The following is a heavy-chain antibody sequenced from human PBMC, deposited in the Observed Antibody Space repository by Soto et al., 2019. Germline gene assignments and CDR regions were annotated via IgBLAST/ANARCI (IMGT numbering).Heavy chain of an antibody. CDR3: ARQGFGELHGLVDV. V-gene: IGHV4-39*01. CDR1: GGSISSSSYY. D-gene: IGHD3-10*01. Sequence: SETLSLTCAVSGGSISSSSYYWGWIRQPPGKGLEWIGSIYYSGSTYYNPSLKSRVTISVDTSKNQFSLNLNSVTAADTALYYCARQGFGELHGLVDVWGQGTTVTVSS. J-gene: IGHJ6*02. CDR2: IYYSGST.